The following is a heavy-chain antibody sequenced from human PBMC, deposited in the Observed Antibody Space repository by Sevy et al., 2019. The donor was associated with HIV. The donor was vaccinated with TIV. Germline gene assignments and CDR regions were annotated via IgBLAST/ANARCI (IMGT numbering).Heavy chain of an antibody. D-gene: IGHD5-18*01. CDR3: ARNLGYSYGYYFDY. J-gene: IGHJ4*02. CDR2: ISYDGSNK. Sequence: GESLKISCAASGFTFSSYAMHWVRQAPGKGREWVAVISYDGSNKYYADSVKGRFTISRDNSKNTLYLQMNSLRAEDTAVYYCARNLGYSYGYYFDYWGQGTLVTVSS. V-gene: IGHV3-30-3*01. CDR1: GFTFSSYA.